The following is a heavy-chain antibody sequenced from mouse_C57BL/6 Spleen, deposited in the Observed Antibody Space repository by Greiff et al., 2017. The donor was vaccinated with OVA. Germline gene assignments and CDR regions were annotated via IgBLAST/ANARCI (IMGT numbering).Heavy chain of an antibody. CDR2: IDPSDSYT. J-gene: IGHJ4*01. CDR3: ARRTGTLAMDY. V-gene: IGHV1-69*01. D-gene: IGHD4-1*01. Sequence: QVQLQQPGAELVMPGASVKLSCKASGYTFTSYWMHWVKQRPGQGLEWIGEIDPSDSYTNYNQKFKGKSKLTVDKSSSTAYMQLSSLTSEDSAVYYCARRTGTLAMDYWGQGTSVTVSS. CDR1: GYTFTSYW.